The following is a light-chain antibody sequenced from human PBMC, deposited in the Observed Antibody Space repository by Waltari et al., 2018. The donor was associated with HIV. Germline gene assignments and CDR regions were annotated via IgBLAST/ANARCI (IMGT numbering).Light chain of an antibody. V-gene: IGLV1-47*01. CDR2: RNN. Sequence: QSVLTQPPSASGTPGQRVTISCSGSSSNIGRNYVYWYQQLRGTAPKHLIYRNNQRPSAVPDRFSGAKSGTSASLAISGLRSEDEADYYCAAWDDSLSGSWVFGGGTKLTVL. CDR3: AAWDDSLSGSWV. CDR1: SSNIGRNY. J-gene: IGLJ3*02.